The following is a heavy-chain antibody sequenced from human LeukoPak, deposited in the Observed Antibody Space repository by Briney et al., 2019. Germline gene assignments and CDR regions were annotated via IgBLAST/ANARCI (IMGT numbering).Heavy chain of an antibody. Sequence: GGSLRPSCAASGFTFDDYAMHWVRQAPGKGLEWVSLITWDSDSTYYADSVKGRFTISRDNSKNSLYLQMNSLRPEDTALYYCAKGTSSWHEFDYWGQGALVTVSS. CDR2: ITWDSDST. J-gene: IGHJ4*02. V-gene: IGHV3-43D*03. CDR3: AKGTSSWHEFDY. D-gene: IGHD6-13*01. CDR1: GFTFDDYA.